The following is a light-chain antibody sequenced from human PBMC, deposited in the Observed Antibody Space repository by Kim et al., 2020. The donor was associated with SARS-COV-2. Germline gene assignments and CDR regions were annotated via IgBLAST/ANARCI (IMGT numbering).Light chain of an antibody. J-gene: IGKJ1*01. CDR2: AAS. Sequence: SASVGDGVTISCRASQGISNYLAWYQQKPGQAPKLLIYAASALQFGVSSRFNGSGSGTDFTLTISDLQPEDVATYYCQKYSAAPWTFGHGTKLEI. V-gene: IGKV1-27*01. CDR1: QGISNY. CDR3: QKYSAAPWT.